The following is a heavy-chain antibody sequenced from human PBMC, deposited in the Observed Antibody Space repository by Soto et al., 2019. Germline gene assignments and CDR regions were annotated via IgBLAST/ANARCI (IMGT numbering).Heavy chain of an antibody. CDR3: AVSVDTRWFDP. CDR1: GYTFTIYY. D-gene: IGHD5-18*01. Sequence: ASVKVSCKASGYTFTIYYMHWVRQAPGQGLEWMGIINPSGGSTSYAQKFQGRVTMTRDTSTSTVYMELSSLRSEDTAVYYCAVSVDTRWFDPWGQGTLVTVSS. J-gene: IGHJ5*02. V-gene: IGHV1-46*01. CDR2: INPSGGST.